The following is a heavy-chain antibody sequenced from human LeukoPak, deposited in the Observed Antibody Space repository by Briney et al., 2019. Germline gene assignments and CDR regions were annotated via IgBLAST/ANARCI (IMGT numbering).Heavy chain of an antibody. CDR3: AREADLYFDC. CDR2: IKKDGGEK. J-gene: IGHJ4*02. Sequence: SGGSLRLSCAASGFTLSSYWMSWVRQAPGKGLEWVANIKKDGGEKYYVDSVKGRFTISRDNAKNSLYLQMNSLRDEDTAVYYCAREADLYFDCWGQGTLVTVSS. V-gene: IGHV3-7*01. CDR1: GFTLSSYW.